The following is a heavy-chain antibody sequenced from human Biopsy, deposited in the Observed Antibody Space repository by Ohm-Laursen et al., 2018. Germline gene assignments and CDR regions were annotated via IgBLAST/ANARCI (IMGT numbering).Heavy chain of an antibody. CDR1: GFTFSDYY. V-gene: IGHV3-11*01. CDR3: ARDVEGFYPYAMDV. CDR2: ITSGGSTT. J-gene: IGHJ6*02. Sequence: SLRLSCAASGFTFSDYYMSWIRQAPGKGLEWVSYITSGGSTTDYADSVKGRFTISRDNAKSPLFLQMNSLRAEDTAVYYCARDVEGFYPYAMDVWGQGTTVTVSS. D-gene: IGHD2-2*01.